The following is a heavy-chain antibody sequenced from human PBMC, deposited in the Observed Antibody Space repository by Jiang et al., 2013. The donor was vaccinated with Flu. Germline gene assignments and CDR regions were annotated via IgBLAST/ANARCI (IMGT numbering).Heavy chain of an antibody. CDR3: ARTPPTNPYYFDY. J-gene: IGHJ4*02. V-gene: IGHV2-70*04. D-gene: IGHD5-24*01. CDR2: IDWDDDE. Sequence: IDWDDDESTPHLLKTRLTISKDTSKNQVVLTMTNMDPVDTATYYCARTPPTNPYYFDYWGQGTLVTVSS.